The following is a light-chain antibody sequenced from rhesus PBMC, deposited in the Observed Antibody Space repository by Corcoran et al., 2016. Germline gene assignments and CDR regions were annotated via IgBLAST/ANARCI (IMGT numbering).Light chain of an antibody. CDR3: QQHDNSPFT. CDR2: RAS. CDR1: QGISNW. V-gene: IGKV1-69*01. Sequence: DIQMHQSPSSLSASVGDRVTITCRASQGISNWLAWYQQKPGKAPKLLIYRASNLEQGVPSRFRGSGSGTDCTLTISSLQPEDIATYYCQQHDNSPFTFGPGTKLDIK. J-gene: IGKJ3*01.